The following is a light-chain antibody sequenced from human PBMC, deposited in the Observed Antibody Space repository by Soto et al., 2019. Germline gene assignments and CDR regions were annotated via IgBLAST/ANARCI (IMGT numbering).Light chain of an antibody. CDR1: QSVNGRY. V-gene: IGKV3-20*01. Sequence: SSSTLSLSPGESATLSCRAIQSVNGRYIARYQVNPGQAPRRLIHEVSSRATGIPDRFSGGGSGTGFTLSISKVEPEDFAVYYFQQYCRQPRATFGQGTRLEI. CDR2: EVS. J-gene: IGKJ5*01. CDR3: QQYCRQPRAT.